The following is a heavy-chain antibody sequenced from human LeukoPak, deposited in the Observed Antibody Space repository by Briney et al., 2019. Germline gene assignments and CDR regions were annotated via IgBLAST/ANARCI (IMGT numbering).Heavy chain of an antibody. Sequence: GGSLRLSCATSGFTFSSYAMSWVRQAPGKGLEWVSTISPSGGVTFYSDSVRGRFTISRDNAKNSLYLQMNSLRAEDTAVYYCARDQGSGKLDYWGQGTLVTVSS. V-gene: IGHV3-21*01. J-gene: IGHJ4*02. CDR2: ISPSGGVT. CDR3: ARDQGSGKLDY. CDR1: GFTFSSYA. D-gene: IGHD1-26*01.